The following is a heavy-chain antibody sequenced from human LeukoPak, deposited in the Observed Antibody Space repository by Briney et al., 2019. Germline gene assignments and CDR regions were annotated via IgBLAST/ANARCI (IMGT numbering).Heavy chain of an antibody. D-gene: IGHD3-9*01. CDR1: GFTFSSYA. CDR3: ARDFDILTGYDY. V-gene: IGHV3-21*01. CDR2: ISSSSSYI. J-gene: IGHJ4*02. Sequence: GGSLRLSCAASGFTFSSYAMSWVRQAPGKGLEWVSSISSSSSYIYYADSVKGRFTISRDNAKNSLYLQMNSLRAEDTAVYYCARDFDILTGYDYWGQGTLVTVSS.